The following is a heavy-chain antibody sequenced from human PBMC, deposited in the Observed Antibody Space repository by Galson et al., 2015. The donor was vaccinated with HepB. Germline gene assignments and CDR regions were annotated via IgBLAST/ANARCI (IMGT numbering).Heavy chain of an antibody. J-gene: IGHJ4*02. CDR1: GFTFSSYA. CDR2: ISSNGGST. D-gene: IGHD5-18*01. V-gene: IGHV3-64D*06. Sequence: SLRLSCAASGFTFSSYAMHWVRQAPGKGLEYVSAISSNGGSTYYADSVKGRFTISRDNSKNTLYLQMSSLRAEDTAVYYCVKSIHVDTAMVLFDYWGQGTLVTVSS. CDR3: VKSIHVDTAMVLFDY.